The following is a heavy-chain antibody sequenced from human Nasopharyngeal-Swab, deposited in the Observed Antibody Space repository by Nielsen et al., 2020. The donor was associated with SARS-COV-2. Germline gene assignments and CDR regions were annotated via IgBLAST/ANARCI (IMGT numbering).Heavy chain of an antibody. V-gene: IGHV3-74*01. CDR2: INSDGSNT. CDR3: ARDQDVVVPAAIDYYYYGMDV. J-gene: IGHJ6*02. Sequence: VRQAPGKGLVWVSRINSDGSNTDYADSVKGRFTISRDNAKNSLYLQMNSLRAEDTAVYYCARDQDVVVPAAIDYYYYGMDVWGQGTTVTVSS. D-gene: IGHD2-2*01.